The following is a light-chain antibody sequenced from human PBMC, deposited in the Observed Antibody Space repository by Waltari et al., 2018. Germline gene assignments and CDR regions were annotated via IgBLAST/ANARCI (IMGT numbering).Light chain of an antibody. CDR2: VNSDGSH. CDR1: SGHSSNV. CDR3: QTGGHGTWV. J-gene: IGLJ3*02. V-gene: IGLV4-69*01. Sequence: QLVLTQSPSASASLGASVKLTCTLSSGHSSNVIAWLQEQPGKGPRYLMKVNSDGSHSKGDAIPDRCSGSSSGAERYLTISSRQSEDEADYYCQTGGHGTWVFGGGTKLTVL.